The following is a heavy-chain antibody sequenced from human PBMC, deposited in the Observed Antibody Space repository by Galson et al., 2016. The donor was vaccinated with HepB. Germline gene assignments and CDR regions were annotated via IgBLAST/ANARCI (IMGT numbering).Heavy chain of an antibody. Sequence: SLRLSCAASGFTFSSFAMNWVRQAPGKGLEWVSGISGTGGSSDYADSVKGRFTISRDNSKNTVYLQMNSLGAEDTAVYYCAKDLWTGQQLAYYFDYWGQGTLVTVSS. D-gene: IGHD6-13*01. CDR2: ISGTGGSS. CDR1: GFTFSSFA. V-gene: IGHV3-23*01. CDR3: AKDLWTGQQLAYYFDY. J-gene: IGHJ4*02.